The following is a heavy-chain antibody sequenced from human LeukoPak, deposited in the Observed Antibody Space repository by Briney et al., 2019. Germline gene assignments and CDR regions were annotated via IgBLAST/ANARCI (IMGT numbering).Heavy chain of an antibody. J-gene: IGHJ4*02. CDR2: INPTGGSA. CDR3: ARDHYHKIHSVMVTAPDY. D-gene: IGHD2-21*02. V-gene: IGHV1-46*01. CDR1: GYTFTSYY. Sequence: ASVKVSCKASGYTFTSYYMHWVRQAPGEGLEWMGIINPTGGSASYAQKFQGRVTMTRDTSTSTVYMELSSLRSEDTAVYYCARDHYHKIHSVMVTAPDYWGQGTLVIVSS.